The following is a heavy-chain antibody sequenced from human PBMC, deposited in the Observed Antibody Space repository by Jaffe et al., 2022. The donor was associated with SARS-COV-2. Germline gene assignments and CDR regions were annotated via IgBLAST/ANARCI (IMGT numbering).Heavy chain of an antibody. CDR2: IYFSGST. Sequence: QVQLQESGPGLVKPSQTLSLTCTVSGGSISSADYYWSWIRQPPGKGLEWIGYIYFSGSTFYNPSLKSRVTISVDTSKNQFSLRLSSVTAADTAVYYCARDRGKIFGVVNPYGMDVWGQGTTVTVSS. V-gene: IGHV4-30-4*01. J-gene: IGHJ6*02. CDR3: ARDRGKIFGVVNPYGMDV. CDR1: GGSISSADYY. D-gene: IGHD3-3*01.